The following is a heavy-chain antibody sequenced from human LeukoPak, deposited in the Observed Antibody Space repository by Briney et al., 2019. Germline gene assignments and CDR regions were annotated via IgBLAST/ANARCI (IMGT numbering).Heavy chain of an antibody. Sequence: GGSLRLSCATSGFMFSNFPMTWVRQAPGKGLEWVSAISGSGSSTYYGDSVKGRFTISRDNSKNTLYLQMSSLRVEDTAVYYCARNDRGAFDIWGQGTMVTVSS. CDR1: GFMFSNFP. CDR2: ISGSGSST. CDR3: ARNDRGAFDI. J-gene: IGHJ3*02. V-gene: IGHV3-23*01. D-gene: IGHD3-22*01.